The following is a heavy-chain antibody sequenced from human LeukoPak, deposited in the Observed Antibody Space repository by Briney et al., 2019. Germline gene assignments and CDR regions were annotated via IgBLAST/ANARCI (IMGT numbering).Heavy chain of an antibody. CDR2: INGRGVST. CDR3: AREAYSDCSGSLDY. J-gene: IGHJ4*02. V-gene: IGHV3-23*01. Sequence: SGGSLRLSCAASGFTFSTYAMSWVRQAPGKGLEWVSCINGRGVSTYYADSVKGRFTISRDNSKNTLYLQMSSLRADDTAIYYCAREAYSDCSGSLDYWGQGTLVTVSS. D-gene: IGHD3-22*01. CDR1: GFTFSTYA.